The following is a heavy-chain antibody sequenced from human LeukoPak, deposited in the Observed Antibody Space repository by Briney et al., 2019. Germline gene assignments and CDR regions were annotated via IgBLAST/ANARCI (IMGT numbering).Heavy chain of an antibody. D-gene: IGHD3-3*02. J-gene: IGHJ4*02. V-gene: IGHV4-4*02. Sequence: SETLSLTYALSGGSISSSNWWSWVRQPPGKGLEWIGEIYHSGSTNYNPSLNSRVTISVDKSKNQSSLKLSSVTAADTAVYYCARISQAGVEVYWGQGTLVTVSS. CDR2: IYHSGST. CDR1: GGSISSSNW. CDR3: ARISQAGVEVY.